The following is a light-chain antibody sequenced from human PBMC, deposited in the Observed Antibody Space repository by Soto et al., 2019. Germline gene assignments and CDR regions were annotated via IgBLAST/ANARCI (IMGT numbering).Light chain of an antibody. J-gene: IGKJ2*01. Sequence: EIVLTQSPATLSLSPGERATLSCRASQSVSTSLAWYQHKPGQAPRLLIYDASNRATGIPARFSGSGSGTDFTLTISSLEPADFAVYYCQQRSNWPPLYSFGQGTKREIK. CDR1: QSVSTS. CDR2: DAS. V-gene: IGKV3-11*01. CDR3: QQRSNWPPLYS.